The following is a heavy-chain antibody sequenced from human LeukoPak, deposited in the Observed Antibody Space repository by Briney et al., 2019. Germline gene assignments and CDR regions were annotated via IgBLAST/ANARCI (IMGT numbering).Heavy chain of an antibody. J-gene: IGHJ4*02. CDR3: ARDYALGSSSSGGPMAN. CDR1: GFSFNNYG. CDR2: IRFDETEK. Sequence: PGGSLRLSCAASGFSFNNYGMHWVRHTPSKGLEWVAFIRFDETEKFYADSVKGRFTISRDNAKNSLYLQMNSLRDDDTAVYYCARDYALGSSSSGGPMANWGQGTLVTVSS. D-gene: IGHD1-26*01. V-gene: IGHV3-30*02.